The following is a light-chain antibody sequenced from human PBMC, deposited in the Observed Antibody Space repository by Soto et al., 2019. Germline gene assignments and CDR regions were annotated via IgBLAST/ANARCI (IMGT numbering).Light chain of an antibody. V-gene: IGLV2-23*02. CDR3: CSHAGRGTVL. CDR1: SSDIGRYDL. CDR2: EVT. J-gene: IGLJ2*01. Sequence: QSVLTQPASVSGSPGRSITISCTGTSSDIGRYDLVAWYQQHPGEAPKLVIYEVTKRPSGISDRFSASKSGNTASLTISGLQAEDEATYFCCSHAGRGTVLFGGGTKVTVL.